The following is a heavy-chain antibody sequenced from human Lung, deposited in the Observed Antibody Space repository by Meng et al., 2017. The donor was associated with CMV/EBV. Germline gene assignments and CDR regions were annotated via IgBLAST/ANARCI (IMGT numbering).Heavy chain of an antibody. CDR1: AGSVSSCNW. D-gene: IGHD6-19*01. CDR2: IYHSGST. Sequence: GSAPGVVKLSGTLSLPCAVSAGSVSSCNWWSWVRQPPGKGLEWIGEIYHSGSTNYNPSLKSRVTISVDKSKNQFSLNLSSVTAADTAVYYCARVGQWLPIDYWGQGTLVTVSS. V-gene: IGHV4-4*02. J-gene: IGHJ4*02. CDR3: ARVGQWLPIDY.